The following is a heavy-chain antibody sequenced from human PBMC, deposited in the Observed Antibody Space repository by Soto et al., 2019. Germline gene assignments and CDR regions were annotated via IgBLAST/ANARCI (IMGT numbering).Heavy chain of an antibody. Sequence: EVQLLESGGGLVQPGGSLRLSCAASGFTFSNYALSWLRQPPGKGLEWVSAISGSGDRTYYADSVKGRFTISRDNSKNTRYLQMNRLRAEDAAVYYCVTERSVHSDADSWGQGTLVTVSS. J-gene: IGHJ4*02. D-gene: IGHD5-18*01. V-gene: IGHV3-23*01. CDR3: VTERSVHSDADS. CDR1: GFTFSNYA. CDR2: ISGSGDRT.